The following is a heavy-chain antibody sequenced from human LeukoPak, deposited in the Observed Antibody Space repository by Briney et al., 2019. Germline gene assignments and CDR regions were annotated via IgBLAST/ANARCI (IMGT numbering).Heavy chain of an antibody. D-gene: IGHD3-22*01. V-gene: IGHV3-48*03. CDR2: ISSSGSTI. CDR1: RFTFSSYE. Sequence: GGSLRLSCAASRFTFSSYEMNWVRQAPGKGLEWVSYISSSGSTIYYADSVKGRFTISRDNAKNSLYLQMNSLRAEDTAVYYCARDHFYDSSGYYFRNFDYWGQGTLVTVSS. J-gene: IGHJ4*02. CDR3: ARDHFYDSSGYYFRNFDY.